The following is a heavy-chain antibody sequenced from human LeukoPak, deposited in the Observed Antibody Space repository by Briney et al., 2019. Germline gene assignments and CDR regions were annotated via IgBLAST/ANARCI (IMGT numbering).Heavy chain of an antibody. CDR2: IYYSGST. Sequence: SETLSLTCTVSGGSISSSSYYWGWTREPPGKGLEWIGRIYYSGSTYYNPSLKSRVTISVDTSKNQFSLKMSSVTAADTAVYYCARDQIMITFGGVSRYFEYWGQGTLVTVSS. V-gene: IGHV4-39*02. J-gene: IGHJ4*02. CDR1: GGSISSSSYY. D-gene: IGHD3-16*01. CDR3: ARDQIMITFGGVSRYFEY.